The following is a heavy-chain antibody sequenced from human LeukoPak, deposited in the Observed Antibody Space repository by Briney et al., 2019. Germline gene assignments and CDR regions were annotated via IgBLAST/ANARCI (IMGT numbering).Heavy chain of an antibody. CDR3: ARHPYDILTGPSFDY. D-gene: IGHD3-9*01. V-gene: IGHV3-23*01. J-gene: IGHJ4*02. CDR2: ISGSGGRP. Sequence: PGGSLRLFCAASGFTFSTYAMSWVRQAPGKGLEWVSVISGSGGRPNYADSVKGRFTISRDNSKNTLYLQMSSLRAEDTAVYYCARHPYDILTGPSFDYWGQGTLVTVSS. CDR1: GFTFSTYA.